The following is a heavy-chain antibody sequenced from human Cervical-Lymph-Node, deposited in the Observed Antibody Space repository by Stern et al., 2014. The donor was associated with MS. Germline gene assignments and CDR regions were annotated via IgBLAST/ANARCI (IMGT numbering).Heavy chain of an antibody. CDR1: GGSISSYY. CDR2: IYYSGST. CDR3: ARGRGASQYYYYGMDV. J-gene: IGHJ6*02. D-gene: IGHD3-16*01. Sequence: VQLVQSGPGLVKPSETLSLTCTVSGGSISSYYWSWIRQPPGKGLDGIGYIYYSGSTNYNPSLKSRVTISVDTSKNQFSLKLSSVTAADTAVYYCARGRGASQYYYYGMDVWGQGTTVTVSS. V-gene: IGHV4-59*01.